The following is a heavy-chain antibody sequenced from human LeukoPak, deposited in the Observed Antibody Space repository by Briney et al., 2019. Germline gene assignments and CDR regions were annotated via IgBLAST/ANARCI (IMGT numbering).Heavy chain of an antibody. Sequence: GGSLRLSCAASGFTFSSYSMNWVRQAPGKGLEWVSSISSRSTYIYYADSVKGRFTISRDNAKNSLFLQMNSLRVEDTALYYCARELLDGSGSTPFDYWGQGTLVTVSS. CDR3: ARELLDGSGSTPFDY. CDR2: ISSRSTYI. CDR1: GFTFSSYS. J-gene: IGHJ4*02. D-gene: IGHD3-10*01. V-gene: IGHV3-21*01.